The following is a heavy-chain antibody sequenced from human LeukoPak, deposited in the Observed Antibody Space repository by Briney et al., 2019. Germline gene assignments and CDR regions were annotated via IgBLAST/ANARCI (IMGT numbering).Heavy chain of an antibody. CDR2: INPNSGDT. CDR1: GYTFTAQY. V-gene: IGHV1-2*02. Sequence: ASVKVSCKASGYTFTAQYVHWVRQAPGQGLEWMGWINPNSGDTNYAQKFQGRVTMTRDTSFNTAYMELSSLRFDDTAVYYCVRGTSGDETFDVWGQGTMVTVSS. D-gene: IGHD7-27*01. J-gene: IGHJ3*01. CDR3: VRGTSGDETFDV.